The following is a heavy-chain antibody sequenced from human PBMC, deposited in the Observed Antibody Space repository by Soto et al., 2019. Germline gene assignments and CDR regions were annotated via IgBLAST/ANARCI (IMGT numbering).Heavy chain of an antibody. Sequence: QVQLVESGGGVVQPGRSLRLSCATSGFTFSSYAMHWVRQAPGKGLEWVAVISYEGSNKKYADSVKGRFTMSRDNSNNTLYVQMTSLRAEDTAVYYCTKDLRGYYYGSGSYDYGMDVWGQGTTVTVSS. CDR3: TKDLRGYYYGSGSYDYGMDV. CDR1: GFTFSSYA. CDR2: ISYEGSNK. D-gene: IGHD3-10*01. J-gene: IGHJ6*02. V-gene: IGHV3-30*18.